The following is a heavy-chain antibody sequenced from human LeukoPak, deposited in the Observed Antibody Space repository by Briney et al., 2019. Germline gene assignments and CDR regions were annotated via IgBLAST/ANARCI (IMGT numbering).Heavy chain of an antibody. CDR1: GFTFSSYW. D-gene: IGHD2-21*02. J-gene: IGHJ1*01. CDR2: IKQDGSEK. CDR3: AKTNYCGGDCYSKYFQH. Sequence: PGGSLRLSCAASGFTFSSYWMSWVRQAPGKGLEWVANIKQDGSEKYYVDSVKGRFTISRDNAKNSLYLQMNSLRAEDTAVYYCAKTNYCGGDCYSKYFQHWGQGTLVTVSS. V-gene: IGHV3-7*03.